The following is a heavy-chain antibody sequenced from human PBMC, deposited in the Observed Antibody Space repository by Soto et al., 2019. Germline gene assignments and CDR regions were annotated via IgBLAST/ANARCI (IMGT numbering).Heavy chain of an antibody. CDR3: VRVKSSFALRSPFDP. V-gene: IGHV3-30-3*01. CDR1: EFDFSNFA. D-gene: IGHD3-16*01. CDR2: ISYDGDTQ. Sequence: QVQLEESGGGVVQPGRSLRLSCAASEFDFSNFAMHWVRQAPGKGLEWMAVISYDGDTQYYADSAKGRFTISRDNSKNTLYLQMNSLTTEDTAVYYCVRVKSSFALRSPFDPLGQGILVSGSS. J-gene: IGHJ5*02.